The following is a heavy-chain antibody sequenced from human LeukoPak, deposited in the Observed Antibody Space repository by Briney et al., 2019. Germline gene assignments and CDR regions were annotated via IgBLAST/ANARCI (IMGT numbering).Heavy chain of an antibody. V-gene: IGHV2-70*11. D-gene: IGHD5-24*01. CDR1: GFSLGTSPMC. Sequence: SGPTLVNPTQTLTLTCTFSGFSLGTSPMCVSWIRQPPGRALEWLARIDWNDDKYYSTSLKTRLTISKDTSKNQVVLTMTNMDPVDTATYYCARGGYKSHFDYWGQGTLVTVSS. CDR2: IDWNDDK. CDR3: ARGGYKSHFDY. J-gene: IGHJ4*02.